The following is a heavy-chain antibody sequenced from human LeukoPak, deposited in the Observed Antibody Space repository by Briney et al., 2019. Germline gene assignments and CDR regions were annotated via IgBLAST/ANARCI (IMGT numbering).Heavy chain of an antibody. D-gene: IGHD3-10*01. Sequence: GGSLRLSCAASGLTFSSYWMSWVRQAPGKGLEWVASIKQDGTETYYVDSVKGRFTISGDNAKNSLYLQMNSLWVDYTAMYYCARGDSGWGGGDAFHIWGQGTMVTVSS. J-gene: IGHJ3*02. V-gene: IGHV3-7*01. CDR1: GLTFSSYW. CDR2: IKQDGTET. CDR3: ARGDSGWGGGDAFHI.